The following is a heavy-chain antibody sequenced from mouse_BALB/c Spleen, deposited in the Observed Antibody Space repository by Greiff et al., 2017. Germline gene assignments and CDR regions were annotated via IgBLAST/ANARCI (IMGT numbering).Heavy chain of an antibody. CDR2: ISSGGSYT. D-gene: IGHD4-1*01. Sequence: DVKLVESGGDLVKPGGSLKLSCAASGFTFSSYGMSWVRQTPDKRLEWVATISSGGSYTYYPDSVKGRFTISRDNAKNTLYLQMSSLKSEDTAMYYCARHKTARDAMDYWGQGTSVTVSS. V-gene: IGHV5-6*02. CDR1: GFTFSSYG. J-gene: IGHJ4*01. CDR3: ARHKTARDAMDY.